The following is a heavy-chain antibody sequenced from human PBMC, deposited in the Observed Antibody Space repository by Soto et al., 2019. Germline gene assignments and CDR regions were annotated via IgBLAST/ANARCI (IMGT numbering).Heavy chain of an antibody. CDR2: MNPNSGNT. D-gene: IGHD4-17*01. Sequence: QVQLVQSGAEVKKPGASVKVSCKASGYTFTSYDINWVRQATGQGLEWMGWMNPNSGNTGYAQKFQGRVTMTRNTSISTAYMELSSLRSEDTAVYYCARGPPYGDWAEGAFDIWGQGTMVTVSS. V-gene: IGHV1-8*01. CDR3: ARGPPYGDWAEGAFDI. CDR1: GYTFTSYD. J-gene: IGHJ3*02.